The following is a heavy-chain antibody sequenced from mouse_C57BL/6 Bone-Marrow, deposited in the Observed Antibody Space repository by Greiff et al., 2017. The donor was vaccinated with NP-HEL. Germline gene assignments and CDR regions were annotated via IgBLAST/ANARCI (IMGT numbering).Heavy chain of an antibody. J-gene: IGHJ2*01. CDR1: GYSITSGYY. CDR3: ARDWPGSDYDNFAY. V-gene: IGHV3-6*01. Sequence: EVQLQESGPGLVKPSQSLSLTCSVTGYSITSGYYWNWIRQFPGNKLEWMGYISYDGSNNYNPSLKNRISITRDTSKNQFFLKLNSVTTEDTATYYCARDWPGSDYDNFAYWGQGTTLTVSS. D-gene: IGHD2-4*01. CDR2: ISYDGSN.